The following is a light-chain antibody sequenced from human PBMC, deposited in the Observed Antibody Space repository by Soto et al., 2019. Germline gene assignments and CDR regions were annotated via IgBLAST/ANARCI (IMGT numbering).Light chain of an antibody. CDR2: GAS. Sequence: EIVLTQSPGTLSLSPGERATLSCRASQSVSSSYLAWYQQKPGQAPRLLIYGASSRATRIPDRFSGSGSGTDVTLTISRLEPEDFAVYYCQQGSTFGQGTKLEIK. V-gene: IGKV3-20*01. CDR3: QQGST. J-gene: IGKJ2*01. CDR1: QSVSSSY.